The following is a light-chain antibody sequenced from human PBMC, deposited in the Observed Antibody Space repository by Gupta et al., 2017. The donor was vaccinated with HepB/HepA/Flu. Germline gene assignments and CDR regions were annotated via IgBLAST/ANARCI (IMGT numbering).Light chain of an antibody. Sequence: QSVLTQPPSVSAAPGQKVTISCTGNTSNIGNNYVSWYQQVSGTAPKLLIYDNRKRPSGIPDRFSASKSGTSATLVISGLQTGDEAEYSCGTWDRSLSAVVFGGGTKVTVL. V-gene: IGLV1-51*01. CDR3: GTWDRSLSAVV. J-gene: IGLJ2*01. CDR1: TSNIGNNY. CDR2: DNR.